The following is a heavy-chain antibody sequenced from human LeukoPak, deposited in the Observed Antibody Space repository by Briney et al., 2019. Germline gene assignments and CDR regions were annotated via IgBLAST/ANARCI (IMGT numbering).Heavy chain of an antibody. Sequence: ASVNVSCKASGYTFTGYYMHWVRQAPGQGLEWMGWINPNSGGTNYAQKFQGRVTMTRDTSISTAYMELSRLRSDDTAVYYCARAAGATYPADYWGQGTLVTVSS. J-gene: IGHJ4*02. CDR1: GYTFTGYY. V-gene: IGHV1-2*02. CDR2: INPNSGGT. D-gene: IGHD1-26*01. CDR3: ARAAGATYPADY.